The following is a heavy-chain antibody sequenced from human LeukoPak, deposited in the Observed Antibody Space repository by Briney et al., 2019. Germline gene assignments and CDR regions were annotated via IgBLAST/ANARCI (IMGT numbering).Heavy chain of an antibody. D-gene: IGHD6-13*01. CDR2: ISAYNGNT. J-gene: IGHJ4*02. Sequence: ASVKVSCKASGYTFTSYGISWVRQAPGPGLEWMGWISAYNGNTNYAQKLQGRVTMTTDTSTSTAYMELRSLRSDDTAVYFCARDHAEQLVPPFDYWGQGTLVTVSS. CDR1: GYTFTSYG. CDR3: ARDHAEQLVPPFDY. V-gene: IGHV1-18*01.